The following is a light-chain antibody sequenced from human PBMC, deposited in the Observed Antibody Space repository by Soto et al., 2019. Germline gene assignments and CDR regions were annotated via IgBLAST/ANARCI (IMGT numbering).Light chain of an antibody. V-gene: IGLV2-14*01. CDR2: EIN. CDR1: SSDIGTYNF. Sequence: QSALTQPASVSGSPGQSITISCTGTSSDIGTYNFVSWYQQRPGKAPKLLIHEINNRPSGVSIRFSGSKSGNTASLTISGLQAEDEADYYCSSDTTTSTLIFGGGTQLTVL. CDR3: SSDTTTSTLI. J-gene: IGLJ2*01.